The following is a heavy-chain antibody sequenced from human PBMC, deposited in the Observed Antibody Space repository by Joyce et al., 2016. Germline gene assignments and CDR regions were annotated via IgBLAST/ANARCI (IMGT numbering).Heavy chain of an antibody. CDR3: ARGGLVYDYSMDV. CDR1: GFMFSTSG. Sequence: EVQLVESGGGLVKPGGSLKISCVASGFMFSTSGMSWFRQAPGEGLEWVSAISGDRRFIFHADSVRGRFTVSRDNAENSLYLQMKSLRVEDTAVYFCARGGLVYDYSMDVWGQGTTVIVSS. CDR2: ISGDRRFI. J-gene: IGHJ6*02. V-gene: IGHV3-21*02. D-gene: IGHD2-21*01.